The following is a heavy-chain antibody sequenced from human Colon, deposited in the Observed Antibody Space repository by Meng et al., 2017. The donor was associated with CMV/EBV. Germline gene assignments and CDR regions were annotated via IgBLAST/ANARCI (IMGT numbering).Heavy chain of an antibody. CDR1: GFTFRTYG. CDR2: IRYDANTK. J-gene: IGHJ4*02. D-gene: IGHD3-9*01. V-gene: IGHV3-30*02. CDR3: AKESSTTTSEAGGTYDIFDY. Sequence: GGSLRLSCAASGFTFRTYGMHWVRQAPGKGLEWVAFIRYDANTKWYADSVKGRFTISRDNSRNILYLQMSSLRTDDTAVYYCAKESSTTTSEAGGTYDIFDYWGQGALVTVSS.